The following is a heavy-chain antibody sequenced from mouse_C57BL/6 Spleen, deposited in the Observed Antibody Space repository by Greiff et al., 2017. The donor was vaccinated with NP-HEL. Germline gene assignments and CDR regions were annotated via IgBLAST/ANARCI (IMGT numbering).Heavy chain of an antibody. V-gene: IGHV1-66*01. D-gene: IGHD2-5*01. J-gene: IGHJ4*01. Sequence: QVQLQQSGPELVKPGASVKISCKASGYSFTSYYIHWVKQRPGQGLEWIGWIYPGSGNTKYNEKFKGKATLTADTSSSTAYMQLSSLTSEDSAVYYCARDYSNFMDYWGQGTSVTVSS. CDR2: IYPGSGNT. CDR3: ARDYSNFMDY. CDR1: GYSFTSYY.